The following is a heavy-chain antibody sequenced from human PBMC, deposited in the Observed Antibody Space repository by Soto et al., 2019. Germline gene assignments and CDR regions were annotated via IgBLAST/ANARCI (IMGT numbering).Heavy chain of an antibody. J-gene: IGHJ4*02. CDR2: IYYSGST. CDR1: GGSISSSSYY. CDR3: PRSMITIVPEAV. Sequence: QLQLQESGPGLVKPSETLSLTCTVSGGSISSSSYYWGWIRQPPGKGLEWIGRIYYSGSTSYTPSLSIRATRAAHTSLSQSSPQLSSATAADTAVYYWPRSMITIVPEAVWGQGTLVTVSS. D-gene: IGHD2-21*01. V-gene: IGHV4-39*01.